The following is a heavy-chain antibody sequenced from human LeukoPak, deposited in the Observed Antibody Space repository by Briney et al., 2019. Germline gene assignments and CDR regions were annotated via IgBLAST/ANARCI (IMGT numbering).Heavy chain of an antibody. V-gene: IGHV3-74*01. CDR2: INSDGSST. J-gene: IGHJ4*02. CDR1: GFTFSSYG. Sequence: GGSLRLSCAASGFTFSSYGMHWVRQAPGKGLVWVSRINSDGSSTSYADSVKGRFTISRDNAKNTLYLQMNSLRAEDTAVYYCARVGYDILTGYEDYWGQGTLVTVSS. D-gene: IGHD3-9*01. CDR3: ARVGYDILTGYEDY.